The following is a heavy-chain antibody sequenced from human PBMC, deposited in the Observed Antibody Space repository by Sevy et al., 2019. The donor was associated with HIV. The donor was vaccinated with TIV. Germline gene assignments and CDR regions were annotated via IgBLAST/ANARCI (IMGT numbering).Heavy chain of an antibody. V-gene: IGHV4-38-2*01. CDR1: GYSITSGYL. Sequence: SETLSLTCAVSGYSITSGYLWGWIRQPPGKGLEWIGSVFHSGSTYYNPSLNSRVIISVDTSKNQFSLKLNSVTAADTAVYYCARHSQGSGTYYVPFDSWGQGTLVTVSS. J-gene: IGHJ4*02. CDR3: ARHSQGSGTYYVPFDS. CDR2: VFHSGST. D-gene: IGHD3-10*01.